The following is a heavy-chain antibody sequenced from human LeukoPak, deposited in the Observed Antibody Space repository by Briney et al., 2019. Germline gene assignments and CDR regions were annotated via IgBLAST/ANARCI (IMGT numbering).Heavy chain of an antibody. J-gene: IGHJ4*02. CDR2: INSDGSHT. Sequence: GGSLRLSSAASEFTFNNYWMHWVRQAPGKGLVWVSRINSDGSHTDYADSVKGRFTISRDNAKNTLYLQMNSLRAEDTAVYYCASHSTFVGGATESIDYWGQGTLVTVSS. CDR1: EFTFNNYW. D-gene: IGHD1-26*01. V-gene: IGHV3-74*01. CDR3: ASHSTFVGGATESIDY.